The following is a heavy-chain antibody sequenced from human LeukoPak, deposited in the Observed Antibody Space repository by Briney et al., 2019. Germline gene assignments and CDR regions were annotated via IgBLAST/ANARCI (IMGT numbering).Heavy chain of an antibody. CDR3: ARRLRDYDYVWGSYRHELWLDY. Sequence: SETLSLTCTVSGYSISSGYYWGWIRQPPGKGLEWIGSIYHSGSTYYNPSLKSRVTISVDTSKNQFSLKLSSVTAADTAVYYCARRLRDYDYVWGSYRHELWLDYWGQGTLVTVSS. J-gene: IGHJ4*02. CDR2: IYHSGST. CDR1: GYSISSGYY. D-gene: IGHD3-16*02. V-gene: IGHV4-38-2*02.